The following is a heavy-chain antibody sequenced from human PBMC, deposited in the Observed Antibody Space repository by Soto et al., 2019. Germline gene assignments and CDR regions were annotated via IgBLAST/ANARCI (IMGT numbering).Heavy chain of an antibody. CDR1: GGSISYNSAA. J-gene: IGHJ6*02. CDR2: TYYRSKWYN. CDR3: ARGGDWNSYAMDV. Sequence: QTRALTCAMSGGSISYNSAASDWIRQSPSRGLEWLGRTYYRSKWYNDYAVSVKSRITINPDTSKNQFSLHLNSVTPEDSAVYYCARGGDWNSYAMDVWGQGTTLTVSS. D-gene: IGHD1-1*01. V-gene: IGHV6-1*01.